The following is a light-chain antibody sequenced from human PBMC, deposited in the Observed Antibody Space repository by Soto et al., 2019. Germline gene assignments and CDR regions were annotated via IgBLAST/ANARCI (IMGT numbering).Light chain of an antibody. CDR3: YSAADNFVV. CDR1: VLAKKY. V-gene: IGLV3-27*01. CDR2: KDS. Sequence: SYELTQPSSVSVSPGQTARITCSGDVLAKKYARWFQQKPGQAPVLVIYKDSERPSGIPERFSGSSSGTTVTWTISGAQVEDEADYYCYSAADNFVVFGGGTKLTVL. J-gene: IGLJ2*01.